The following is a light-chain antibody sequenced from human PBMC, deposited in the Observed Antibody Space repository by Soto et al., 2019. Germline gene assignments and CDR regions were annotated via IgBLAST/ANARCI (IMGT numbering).Light chain of an antibody. J-gene: IGKJ2*01. Sequence: ETALTQSPGTLSLSPGERATLPCRASRSVSASYLAWYQQKPGQAPRLLIYGASSRAAVFPGMFSGGGSGKYFTLTSSRLEPEDAAVYYCQQYDTSATFGQGTKLEI. CDR1: RSVSASY. V-gene: IGKV3-20*01. CDR2: GAS. CDR3: QQYDTSAT.